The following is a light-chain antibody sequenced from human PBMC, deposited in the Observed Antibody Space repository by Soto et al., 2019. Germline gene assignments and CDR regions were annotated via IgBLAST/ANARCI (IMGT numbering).Light chain of an antibody. V-gene: IGKV1-5*03. Sequence: DIQMTQSPSTLSASVGDRVTITCRASQSLSVWLAWYQQKAGKAPNLLIYKASRLESGVPSRFSGSGSETEFTLTISGLQPGDSATYYGQQYNSYSPTFGQGTKVEVK. CDR3: QQYNSYSPT. J-gene: IGKJ1*01. CDR2: KAS. CDR1: QSLSVW.